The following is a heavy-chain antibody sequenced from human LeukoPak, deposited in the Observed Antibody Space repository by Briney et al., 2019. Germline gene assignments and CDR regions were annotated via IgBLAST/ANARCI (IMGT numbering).Heavy chain of an antibody. Sequence: GGSLRLSCAASGFTVSTNYMSLVRLAPGKGLEWVSAIGGSDGTTYYADSVKGRFTISRDNSKDTLYLQMNSLGAKDTAVYYCAKRDSSGSYPYYFDYWGQGTLVTVSS. CDR1: GFTVSTNY. J-gene: IGHJ4*02. CDR3: AKRDSSGSYPYYFDY. D-gene: IGHD3-22*01. CDR2: IGGSDGTT. V-gene: IGHV3-23*01.